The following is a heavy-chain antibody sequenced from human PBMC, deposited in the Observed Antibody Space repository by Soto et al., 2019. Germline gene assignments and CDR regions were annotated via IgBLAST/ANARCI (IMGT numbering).Heavy chain of an antibody. CDR1: GFTFSRNV. D-gene: IGHD2-2*01. Sequence: QVQLVESGGGVVQPGRSLRLSCAGSGFTFSRNVMHWVRQAPGKGLEWVAFISYDGSNKYYADSVKGRFTISRDNSKNTLYLQMNRLRHEDTSVYYCASGYCSTTRCFYGMDVWGQGTTFTVSS. CDR3: ASGYCSTTRCFYGMDV. V-gene: IGHV3-30-3*01. J-gene: IGHJ6*02. CDR2: ISYDGSNK.